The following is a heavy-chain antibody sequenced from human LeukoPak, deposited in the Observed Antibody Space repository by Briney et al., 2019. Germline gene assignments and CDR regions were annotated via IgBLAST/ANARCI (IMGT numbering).Heavy chain of an antibody. J-gene: IGHJ4*02. CDR1: GFTFSSYA. D-gene: IGHD5-18*01. V-gene: IGHV3-30*04. Sequence: GGSLRLSRAASGFTFSSYAMHWVRQAPGKGLEWVAVISYDGSNKYYADSVKGRFTISRDNSKNTLYLQMNSLRAEDTAVYYCARDSRWRYSYGSFYFDYWGQGTLVTVSS. CDR2: ISYDGSNK. CDR3: ARDSRWRYSYGSFYFDY.